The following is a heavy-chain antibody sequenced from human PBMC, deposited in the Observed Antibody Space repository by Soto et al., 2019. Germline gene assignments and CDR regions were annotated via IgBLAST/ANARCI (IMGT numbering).Heavy chain of an antibody. CDR3: ARGRIVASIHDAFEI. Sequence: GASVKVSCKASGYTFTSYDINWVRQATGQGLEWMGWMNPNSGNTGYAQKFQGRVTMTRDTSIGTAYMELSSLTSDDTAVYYCARGRIVASIHDAFEIWGQGTKVTVSS. CDR1: GYTFTSYD. J-gene: IGHJ3*02. V-gene: IGHV1-8*01. CDR2: MNPNSGNT. D-gene: IGHD5-12*01.